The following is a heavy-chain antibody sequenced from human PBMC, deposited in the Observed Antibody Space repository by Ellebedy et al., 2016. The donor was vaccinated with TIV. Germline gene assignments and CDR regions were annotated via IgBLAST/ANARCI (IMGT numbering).Heavy chain of an antibody. J-gene: IGHJ4*02. CDR1: GFTFSSFA. CDR2: ISNSGGST. V-gene: IGHV3-23*01. CDR3: AKGPRIDITYFDY. D-gene: IGHD2-15*01. Sequence: GESLKISCSASGFTFSSFAMSWVRQAPGKGLEWVSSISNSGGSTYYADSVKGRFTISRDSSKNTLYLQMNSLRAEDTAIYYCAKGPRIDITYFDYWGQGTLVTVSS.